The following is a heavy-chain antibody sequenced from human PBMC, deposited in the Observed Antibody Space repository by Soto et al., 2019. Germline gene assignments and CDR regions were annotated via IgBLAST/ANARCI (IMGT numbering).Heavy chain of an antibody. Sequence: QVPLVESGAGLVKPGGSLRLSCAASGFTSSDYYMSWIRQAPGKGLEWVSSISRSGTTIYYADSVNGRFTISRDNAKNSMYLQMHSLRAEDTAVYYCARDDRGAGIHLWTRSRGQDGMAVWGQATTVNVS. V-gene: IGHV3-11*01. CDR2: ISRSGTTI. CDR1: GFTSSDYY. D-gene: IGHD5-18*01. J-gene: IGHJ6*02. CDR3: ARDDRGAGIHLWTRSRGQDGMAV.